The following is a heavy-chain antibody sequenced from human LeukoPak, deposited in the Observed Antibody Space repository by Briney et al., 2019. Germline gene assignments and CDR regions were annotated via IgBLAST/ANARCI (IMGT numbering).Heavy chain of an antibody. CDR3: ATTYYYIAGSYSY. V-gene: IGHV7-4-1*02. CDR1: GYTFNKYA. D-gene: IGHD3-10*01. Sequence: ASVKVSCKASGYTFNKYAMNWVRQAPGQGLEWMGWIDTNTGNPTYAQDFTGRFVFSLDTSDSTAYLQISGLKAEDTAVYYCATTYYYIAGSYSYWGQGTLVTVSS. J-gene: IGHJ4*02. CDR2: IDTNTGNP.